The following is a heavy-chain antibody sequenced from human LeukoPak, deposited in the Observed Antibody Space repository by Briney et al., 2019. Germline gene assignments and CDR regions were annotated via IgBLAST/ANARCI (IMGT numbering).Heavy chain of an antibody. CDR1: GGSFSGYY. CDR3: ARGAVAGTN. CDR2: IKHSGST. D-gene: IGHD6-19*01. Sequence: SETLSLTCAVYGGSFSGYYWSWIRQPPGKGLEWIGEIKHSGSTNYNPSLKSRVTISVDTSKNQFSLKLSSVTAADTAVYYCARGAVAGTNWGQGTLVTVSS. J-gene: IGHJ4*02. V-gene: IGHV4-34*01.